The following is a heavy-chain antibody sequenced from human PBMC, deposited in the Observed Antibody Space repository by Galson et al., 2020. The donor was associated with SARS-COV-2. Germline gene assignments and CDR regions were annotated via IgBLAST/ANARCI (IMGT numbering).Heavy chain of an antibody. CDR3: ARRTAGYSSGWYYWYFDL. D-gene: IGHD6-19*01. CDR2: IYPGDSDT. V-gene: IGHV5-51*01. CDR1: GYSFTSYW. J-gene: IGHJ2*01. Sequence: GESLTISCKGSGYSFTSYWIGWVRQMPGKGLEWMGNIYPGDSDTSYSPSFQGQVTISADKSISTAYLQWSSLTASDTAMYYCARRTAGYSSGWYYWYFDLWGRGTLVTVSS.